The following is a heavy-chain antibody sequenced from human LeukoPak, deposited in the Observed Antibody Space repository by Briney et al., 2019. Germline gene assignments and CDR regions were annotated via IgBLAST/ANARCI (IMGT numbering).Heavy chain of an antibody. CDR1: GGSISSSNW. D-gene: IGHD2-2*01. J-gene: IGHJ6*02. CDR3: ASAYQLQGNSYGMDV. CDR2: IYHSGST. V-gene: IGHV4-4*02. Sequence: PSGTLSLTCAVSGGSISSSNWWSWVRQPPGKGLEWIGEIYHSGSTNYNPSLKSRVTISVDKSKNQFSLKLSSVTAADTAVYYCASAYQLQGNSYGMDVWGQGTTVTVSS.